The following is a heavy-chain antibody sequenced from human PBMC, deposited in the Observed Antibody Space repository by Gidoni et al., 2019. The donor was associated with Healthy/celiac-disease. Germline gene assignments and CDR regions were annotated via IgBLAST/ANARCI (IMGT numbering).Heavy chain of an antibody. CDR1: GFTFSSYW. Sequence: EVQLVESGGGLVQPGGSLSLSCAASGFTFSSYWMSWVRQAPGKGLEWVANIKQDGSEKYYVDAVKGRFTISRDNAKNSLYLQMNSLRAEDTAVYYCARDPGSHSSGWYDYWGQGTLVTVSS. CDR2: IKQDGSEK. D-gene: IGHD6-19*01. V-gene: IGHV3-7*01. CDR3: ARDPGSHSSGWYDY. J-gene: IGHJ4*02.